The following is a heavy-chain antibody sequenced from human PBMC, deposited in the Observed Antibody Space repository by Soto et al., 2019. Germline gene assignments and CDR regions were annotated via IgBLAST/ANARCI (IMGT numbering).Heavy chain of an antibody. D-gene: IGHD6-25*01. J-gene: IGHJ4*02. Sequence: ASVKVSCKASGYTFITYDIHWVRQATGQGLEWMGWMNPSNGSAGYAQKFQGRVTMTRNTSISTAYMDLSSLRSEDTAVYFCARRKERSGPHYFDSWGQGTLVTVSS. CDR1: GYTFITYD. V-gene: IGHV1-8*01. CDR2: MNPSNGSA. CDR3: ARRKERSGPHYFDS.